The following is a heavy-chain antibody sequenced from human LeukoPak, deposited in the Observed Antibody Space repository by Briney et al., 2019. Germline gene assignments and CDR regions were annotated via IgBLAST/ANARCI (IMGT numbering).Heavy chain of an antibody. V-gene: IGHV4-59*01. CDR2: IYYSGST. CDR3: ARWRGGSGSYRGYYFDY. D-gene: IGHD3-10*01. Sequence: SETLSLTCTVSGVSISSYYWSWIRQPPGKGLEWIGYIYYSGSTNYNPSLKSRVTISVDTSKNQFSLKLSSVTAADTAVYYCARWRGGSGSYRGYYFDYWGQGTLVTVSS. J-gene: IGHJ4*02. CDR1: GVSISSYY.